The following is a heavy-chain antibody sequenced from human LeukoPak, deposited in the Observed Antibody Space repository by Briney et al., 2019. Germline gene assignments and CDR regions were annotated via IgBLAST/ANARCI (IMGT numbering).Heavy chain of an antibody. CDR2: IYHSGST. J-gene: IGHJ5*02. V-gene: IGHV4-38-2*02. CDR1: GYSISSGYY. D-gene: IGHD3-16*01. Sequence: SETLSLTCTVSGYSISSGYYWGWIRQPPGKGLEWIGTIYHSGSTYYNPSLNSRVTISVDTSKNQFSLKLSSVTAADTAVYYCAKVAWAPGGHWWFDPWGQGTLVTVSS. CDR3: AKVAWAPGGHWWFDP.